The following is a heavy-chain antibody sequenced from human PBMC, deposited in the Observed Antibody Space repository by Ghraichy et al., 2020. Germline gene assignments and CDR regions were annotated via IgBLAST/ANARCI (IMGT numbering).Heavy chain of an antibody. CDR3: ARDFFSSITAPNYYFGMDV. CDR2: ISPNSGDT. Sequence: ASVKVSCKASGYTFTAYYMNWVRQAPGQGLEWMGRISPNSGDTNYAQKFQGRVTMTRDTSISTVYMELSRLRSDDTAVYYCARDFFSSITAPNYYFGMDVWGQGTTVTFSS. V-gene: IGHV1-2*06. J-gene: IGHJ6*02. D-gene: IGHD6-6*01. CDR1: GYTFTAYY.